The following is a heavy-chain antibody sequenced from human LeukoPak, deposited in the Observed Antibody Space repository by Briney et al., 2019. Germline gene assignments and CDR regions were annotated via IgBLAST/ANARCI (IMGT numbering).Heavy chain of an antibody. V-gene: IGHV3-74*01. J-gene: IGHJ4*02. CDR3: ARDSYGSGSEQFDY. CDR1: GFTFSSYW. Sequence: PGGSLRLSCAASGFTFSSYWMHWVRHAPGKGLVWVSRISSDGSSTTYADSVKGRFTISRDNAKNSLYLQLNSLRAEDTAVYYCARDSYGSGSEQFDYWGQGTLVTVSS. D-gene: IGHD3-10*01. CDR2: ISSDGSST.